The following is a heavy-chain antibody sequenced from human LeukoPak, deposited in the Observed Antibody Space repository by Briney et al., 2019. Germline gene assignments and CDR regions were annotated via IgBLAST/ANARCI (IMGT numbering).Heavy chain of an antibody. CDR3: ARVSSYCSSTSCKEPLDY. Sequence: GGSLRLSCAASQFTFSNYWMYWVRQAPGKGLVWVSRLNRDGSSTNYADSVKGRFTISRDNAKNTLYLQMNGLRAEDTALYYCARVSSYCSSTSCKEPLDYWGQGTLVTVSS. CDR1: QFTFSNYW. V-gene: IGHV3-74*01. D-gene: IGHD2-2*01. CDR2: LNRDGSST. J-gene: IGHJ4*02.